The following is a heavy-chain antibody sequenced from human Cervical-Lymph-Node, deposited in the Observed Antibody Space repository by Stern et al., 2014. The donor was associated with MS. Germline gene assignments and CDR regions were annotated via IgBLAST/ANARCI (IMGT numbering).Heavy chain of an antibody. CDR2: VRNTVTAI. J-gene: IGHJ4*02. Sequence: EVQLVESGGDLGQPGGSLRLSCAASGFNLRDYSMSWVRQAPGQGLEWVSFVRNTVTAIYYADSVKGRFTISRDMASNSVYLQMNSLRDEDTAVYFCVRTWRENTFDSWGQGILVTVSS. CDR3: VRTWRENTFDS. V-gene: IGHV3-48*02. CDR1: GFNLRDYS. D-gene: IGHD5-24*01.